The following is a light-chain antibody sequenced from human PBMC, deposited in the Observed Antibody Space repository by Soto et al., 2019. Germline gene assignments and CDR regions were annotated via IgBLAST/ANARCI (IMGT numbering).Light chain of an antibody. CDR1: SSDVGGSNY. CDR2: AVS. Sequence: QSALTQPASVSGSPGQSLTISCTGTSSDVGGSNYVSWYQQHPGKAPKLMIYAVSNRPSGVANRFSGSKSGHTASPTSSGLQAEDEADYYCSSYTSSSTGGVFGGGTKLTVL. V-gene: IGLV2-14*01. J-gene: IGLJ2*01. CDR3: SSYTSSSTGGV.